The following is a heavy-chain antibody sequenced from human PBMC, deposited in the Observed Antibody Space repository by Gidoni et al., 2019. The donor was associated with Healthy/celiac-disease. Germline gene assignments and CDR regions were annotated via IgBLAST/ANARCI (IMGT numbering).Heavy chain of an antibody. Sequence: QVQLVQPGAEVKKPGSSVKVSCKASGGTFSSYAISWVRQAPGQGLEWMGRIIPILGITNYAQKFQGRVTITADKSTSTAYMELSSLRSEDTAVYYCARLPSQHDNYETPPGMDVWGQGTTVTVSS. CDR1: GGTFSSYA. V-gene: IGHV1-69*04. J-gene: IGHJ6*02. CDR3: ARLPSQHDNYETPPGMDV. CDR2: IIPILGIT. D-gene: IGHD4-4*01.